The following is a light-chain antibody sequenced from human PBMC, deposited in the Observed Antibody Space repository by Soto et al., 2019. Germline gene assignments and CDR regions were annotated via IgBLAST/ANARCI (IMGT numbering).Light chain of an antibody. CDR1: QDITNY. CDR3: QQYDTLRVT. V-gene: IGKV1-33*01. J-gene: IGKJ3*01. CDR2: DAS. Sequence: DIQMTQSPSSLSASVGDRVTITCQASQDITNYLYCYQHKPGKDPNLLIYDASNLETGVPSRFSGSGSGTHFTFTISCLQPEDIATYYCQQYDTLRVTFGPGTKVDIK.